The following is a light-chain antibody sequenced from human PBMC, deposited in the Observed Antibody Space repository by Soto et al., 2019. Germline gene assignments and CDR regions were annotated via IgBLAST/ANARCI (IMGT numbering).Light chain of an antibody. Sequence: QSVLTQPASVSGSPGQSITMSCTGTSSDVGGYNYVSWYQQHPGKAPKLMIYEVSNRPSGVSNRFSGSKSGNTASLTISGLQAEDEADYYCSSYTTSSTQVFGTGTKATVL. V-gene: IGLV2-14*01. CDR2: EVS. J-gene: IGLJ1*01. CDR3: SSYTTSSTQV. CDR1: SSDVGGYNY.